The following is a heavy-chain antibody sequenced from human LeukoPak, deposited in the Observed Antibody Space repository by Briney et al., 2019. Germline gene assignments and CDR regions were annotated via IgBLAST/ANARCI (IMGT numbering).Heavy chain of an antibody. Sequence: GGSLRLSCAASGFTVSSNYMGWVRRAPGKGLEWVSVIYSGGSTYYADSVKGRFTISRDNSKNNLYLQMNSLSAEHTAVYYCARDGIVSTIEGARYRYHYYGMDVWGHGPTVTVSS. J-gene: IGHJ6*02. CDR1: GFTVSSNY. CDR2: IYSGGST. V-gene: IGHV3-53*01. CDR3: ARDGIVSTIEGARYRYHYYGMDV. D-gene: IGHD5/OR15-5a*01.